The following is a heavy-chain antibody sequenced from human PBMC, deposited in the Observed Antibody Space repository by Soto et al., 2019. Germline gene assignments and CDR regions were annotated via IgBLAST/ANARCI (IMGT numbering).Heavy chain of an antibody. J-gene: IGHJ5*02. Sequence: LRLSCAASGFTFSSYAMSWVRQAPGKGLEWVSAISGSGGSTYYADSVKGRFTISRDNSKNTLYLQMNSLRAEDTAVYYCAKAGVGSGGSCYSCWFDPWGQGTLVTVSS. CDR1: GFTFSSYA. V-gene: IGHV3-23*01. D-gene: IGHD2-15*01. CDR3: AKAGVGSGGSCYSCWFDP. CDR2: ISGSGGST.